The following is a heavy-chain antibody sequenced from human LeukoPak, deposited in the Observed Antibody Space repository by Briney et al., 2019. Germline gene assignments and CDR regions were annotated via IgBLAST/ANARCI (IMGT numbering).Heavy chain of an antibody. CDR3: ARDRLWGDDDAFDI. J-gene: IGHJ3*02. V-gene: IGHV1-18*01. CDR2: ISAYYGHT. CDR1: GYTFTSYD. Sequence: ASVKVSCKASGYTFTSYDISWVRQAPGQGLEWMGWISAYYGHTNYAQKLQGRVTMTTDTSTSTAYMELRSLRSDDTAVYYCARDRLWGDDDAFDIWGQGTMVTVSS. D-gene: IGHD2/OR15-2a*01.